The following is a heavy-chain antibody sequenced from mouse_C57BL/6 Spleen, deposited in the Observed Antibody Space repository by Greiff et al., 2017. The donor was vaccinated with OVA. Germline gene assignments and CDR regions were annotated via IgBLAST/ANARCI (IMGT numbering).Heavy chain of an antibody. CDR1: GYAFSSSW. J-gene: IGHJ2*01. D-gene: IGHD1-1*01. V-gene: IGHV1-82*01. CDR3: AREGYYYGSSYDY. Sequence: VQRVESGPELVKPGASVKISCKASGYAFSSSWMNWVKQRPGKGLEWIGRIYPGDGDTNYNGKFKGKATLTADKSSSTAYMQLSSLTSEDSAVYFCAREGYYYGSSYDYWGQGTTLTVSS. CDR2: IYPGDGDT.